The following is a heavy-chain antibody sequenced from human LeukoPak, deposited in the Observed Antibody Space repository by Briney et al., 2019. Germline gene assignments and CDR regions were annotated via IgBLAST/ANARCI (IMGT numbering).Heavy chain of an antibody. D-gene: IGHD2-2*01. J-gene: IGHJ4*02. CDR1: GYTFTNYG. Sequence: ASVKVSCKASGYTFTNYGISWVRQAPAQGLEWMGWISVYDGNTNYVQKFQGRVTMTTDTSTSTAYMELRSLRSDDTAIYYCARGHCSISSCYYVDYWGQGTLVTVSS. CDR2: ISVYDGNT. CDR3: ARGHCSISSCYYVDY. V-gene: IGHV1-18*01.